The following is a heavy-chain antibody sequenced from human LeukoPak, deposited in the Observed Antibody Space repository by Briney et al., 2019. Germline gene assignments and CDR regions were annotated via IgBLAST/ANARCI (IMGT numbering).Heavy chain of an antibody. D-gene: IGHD4-17*01. CDR2: IYYSGST. J-gene: IGHJ4*02. CDR3: ARPYGAAGLD. CDR1: GGSISSSSYY. V-gene: IGHV4-39*01. Sequence: SETLSLTCTVSGGSISSSSYYWGWIRHPPGKGLEWIGSIYYSGSTYYNPSLKSRVTISVDTSKNQFSLKLSSVTAADTAVYYCARPYGAAGLDWGQGTLVTVSS.